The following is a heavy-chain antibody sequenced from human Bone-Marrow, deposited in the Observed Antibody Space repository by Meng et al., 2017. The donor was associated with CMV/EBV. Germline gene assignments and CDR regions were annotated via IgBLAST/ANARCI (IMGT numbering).Heavy chain of an antibody. D-gene: IGHD5-12*01. Sequence: SETLSLTCTVSGGSISSYYWSWIRQPPGKGLEWIGYIYYSGSTNYNPSLKSRVTISVDTSKNQFSLKLSSVTAADTAVYYRARLGGGYDSGIWFDPWGQGTLVTVSS. CDR2: IYYSGST. V-gene: IGHV4-59*01. CDR3: ARLGGGYDSGIWFDP. J-gene: IGHJ5*02. CDR1: GGSISSYY.